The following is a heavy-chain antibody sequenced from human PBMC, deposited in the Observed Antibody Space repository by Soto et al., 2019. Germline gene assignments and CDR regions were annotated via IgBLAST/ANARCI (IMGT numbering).Heavy chain of an antibody. V-gene: IGHV5-51*01. J-gene: IGHJ3*02. Sequence: HGESVKISCKGSGYSFTIYCIGWVLQMPGKGLEWMGIIYPGDSDTRYSPSFQGQVTISADKSISTAYLQWSSLKASDTAMYYCARRVRGVMGAFDIWGQGTMVTVSS. CDR1: GYSFTIYC. D-gene: IGHD3-10*01. CDR3: ARRVRGVMGAFDI. CDR2: IYPGDSDT.